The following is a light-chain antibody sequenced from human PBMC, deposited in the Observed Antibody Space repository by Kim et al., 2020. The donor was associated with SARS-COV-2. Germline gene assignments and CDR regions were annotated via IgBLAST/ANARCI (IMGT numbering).Light chain of an antibody. Sequence: QSVLTQPPSISAAPGQKVAISCSGSSSNIGDNYVSWYQQLPGTAPQLLIYDDDKRPSRIPDRFSGSKSGTSATLDITGLQTGDEADYYCATWDTSLSAGVFGGGTQLTVL. CDR3: ATWDTSLSAGV. V-gene: IGLV1-51*01. J-gene: IGLJ3*02. CDR1: SSNIGDNY. CDR2: DDD.